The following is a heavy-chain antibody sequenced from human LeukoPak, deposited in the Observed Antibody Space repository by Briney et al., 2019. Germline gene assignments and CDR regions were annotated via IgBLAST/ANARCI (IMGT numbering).Heavy chain of an antibody. D-gene: IGHD5-24*01. Sequence: GASVKVSCKASGYTFTGYYMHWVRQAPGQGLEWMGWINPNSGGTNYAQKFQGRVTMTRDTSISTAYMELSRLRSDDTAVYYCAREDGYNRGSFDYWGQGTLVTVSS. J-gene: IGHJ4*02. V-gene: IGHV1-2*02. CDR1: GYTFTGYY. CDR2: INPNSGGT. CDR3: AREDGYNRGSFDY.